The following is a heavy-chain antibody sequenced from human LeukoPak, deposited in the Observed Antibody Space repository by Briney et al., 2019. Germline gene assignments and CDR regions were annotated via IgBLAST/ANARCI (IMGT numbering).Heavy chain of an antibody. CDR3: ARDYREQWLLRSIDY. Sequence: GGSLRLSCAASGFTFTGYWMHWVRQPPGKGLVWVSRIQSDGSTTSYADSVKGRFTISRDNAKNTLYLQMHSLRAEDTAVYYCARDYREQWLLRSIDYWGQGTLVTVSS. D-gene: IGHD6-19*01. CDR2: IQSDGSTT. CDR1: GFTFTGYW. V-gene: IGHV3-74*01. J-gene: IGHJ4*02.